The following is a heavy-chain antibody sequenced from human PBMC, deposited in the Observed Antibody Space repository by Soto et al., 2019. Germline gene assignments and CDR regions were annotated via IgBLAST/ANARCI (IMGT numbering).Heavy chain of an antibody. V-gene: IGHV4-30-4*01. CDR1: GDSISTVDYF. D-gene: IGHD2-15*01. CDR3: ARGRYCLSGRCFPNWFDS. J-gene: IGHJ5*01. CDR2: IYKSATT. Sequence: SGTVSLTCFVSGDSISTVDYFWAWIRQPPGQALEYIGYIYKSATTYYNPSFESRVAISLDTSKSQFSLNVTSVTAADTAVYFCARGRYCLSGRCFPNWFDSWDQGTLVTVSS.